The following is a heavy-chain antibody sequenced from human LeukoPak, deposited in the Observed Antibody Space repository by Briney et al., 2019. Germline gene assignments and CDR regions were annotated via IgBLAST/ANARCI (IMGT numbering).Heavy chain of an antibody. CDR3: AIPEGWGNYYDSSGYYGIIDY. CDR1: GYAFSEQY. V-gene: IGHV1-2*02. J-gene: IGHJ4*02. Sequence: ASVKVSCKASGYAFSEQYIHWVRQVSGQGLEWMGWINPNNGGTHYAQKFLDVVTMTRDTSISTVYMELTRLTSDDTAVYYCAIPEGWGNYYDSSGYYGIIDYWGQGTLVTVSS. CDR2: INPNNGGT. D-gene: IGHD3-22*01.